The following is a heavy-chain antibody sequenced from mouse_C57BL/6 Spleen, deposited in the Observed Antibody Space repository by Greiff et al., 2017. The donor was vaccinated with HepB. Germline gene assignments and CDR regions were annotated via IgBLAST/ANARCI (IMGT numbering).Heavy chain of an antibody. J-gene: IGHJ3*01. V-gene: IGHV6-3*01. D-gene: IGHD4-1*01. CDR1: GFTFSNYW. Sequence: EVHLVESGGGLVQPGGSMKLSCVASGFTFSNYWMNWVRQSPEKGLEWVAQIRLKSDNYATHYAESVKGRFTISRDDSKSSVYLQMNNLRAEDTGIYYCSCWAWFAYWGQGTLVTVSA. CDR3: SCWAWFAY. CDR2: IRLKSDNYAT.